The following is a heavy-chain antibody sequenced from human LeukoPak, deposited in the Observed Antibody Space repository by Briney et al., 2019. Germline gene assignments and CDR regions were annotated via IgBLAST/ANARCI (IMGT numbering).Heavy chain of an antibody. CDR2: IYYSGST. D-gene: IGHD3-9*01. Sequence: ASETLSLTCSVSGGSISSYYWSWIRQPPGKGLEWIGYIYYSGSTNYNPSLKSRVTISVDTSKNQFSLKLSSVTAADTAVYYCASSPRYYDILNWGQGTLVTVSS. V-gene: IGHV4-59*01. CDR3: ASSPRYYDILN. J-gene: IGHJ4*02. CDR1: GGSISSYY.